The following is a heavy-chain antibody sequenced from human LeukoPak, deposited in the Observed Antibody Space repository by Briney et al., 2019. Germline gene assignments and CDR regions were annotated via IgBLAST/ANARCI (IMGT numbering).Heavy chain of an antibody. D-gene: IGHD6-13*01. CDR1: GGSISTYC. Sequence: SETLSLTCTVSGGSISTYCWSWIRQPAEKGLEWIGRIYPSGSTNYNPSLKSRVTISVDTSKNQFSLKLSSVTAADTAVYYCARDLAAAGTIAGFDPWGQGTLVTVSS. CDR2: IYPSGST. CDR3: ARDLAAAGTIAGFDP. J-gene: IGHJ5*02. V-gene: IGHV4-4*07.